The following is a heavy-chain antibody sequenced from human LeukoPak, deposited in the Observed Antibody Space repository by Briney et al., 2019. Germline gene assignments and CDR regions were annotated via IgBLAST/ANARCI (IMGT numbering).Heavy chain of an antibody. V-gene: IGHV3-23*01. Sequence: GGSLRLSCAASGFTFSSYAMSWVRQAPGKGLEWVSAISGSGGSTYYADSVKGRFTISRDNSKNTLYLQMNSLRAEDTALYYCAKSLYSSSYYYGMDVWGQGTTVTVSS. J-gene: IGHJ6*02. CDR1: GFTFSSYA. D-gene: IGHD6-6*01. CDR2: ISGSGGST. CDR3: AKSLYSSSYYYGMDV.